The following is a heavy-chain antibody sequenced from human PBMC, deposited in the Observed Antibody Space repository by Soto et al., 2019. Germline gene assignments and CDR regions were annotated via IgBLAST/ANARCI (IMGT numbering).Heavy chain of an antibody. CDR2: ISSSSSTI. CDR1: GFTFNSSS. V-gene: IGHV3-48*01. CDR3: ARDYYRFNSGYGFSMDV. D-gene: IGHD5-12*01. Sequence: GSLRLSCADSGFTFNSSSMNWVRQAPGKGLEWVSYISSSSSTIYYADSVKGRFTISRDNSKNTLYLQMNSLRAEDTAVYYCARDYYRFNSGYGFSMDVWGQGT. J-gene: IGHJ6*02.